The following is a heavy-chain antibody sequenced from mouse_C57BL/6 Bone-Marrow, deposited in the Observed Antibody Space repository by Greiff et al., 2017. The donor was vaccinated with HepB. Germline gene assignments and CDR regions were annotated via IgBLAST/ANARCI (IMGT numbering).Heavy chain of an antibody. Sequence: VQLQQSGPELVKPGASVKISCKASGYTFTDYYMNWVKQSHGKSLEWIGDINPNNGGTSYNQKFKGKATLTVDKSSSTAYMELRSLTSEDSAVYYCAREGTTVRDYFDYWGQGTTLTVSS. V-gene: IGHV1-26*01. J-gene: IGHJ2*01. CDR2: INPNNGGT. D-gene: IGHD1-1*01. CDR1: GYTFTDYY. CDR3: AREGTTVRDYFDY.